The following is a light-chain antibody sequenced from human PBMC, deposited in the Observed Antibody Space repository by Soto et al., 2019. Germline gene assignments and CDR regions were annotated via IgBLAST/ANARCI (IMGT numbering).Light chain of an antibody. CDR3: QSYHGNTRV. CDR2: EDN. Sequence: NFMLTQPHSVSESPGKTVTISCTRSSGSIASNYVHWYQQRPGSAPTTVIYEDNQRPSGVPDRFSASIDSSSNSASLTLSGLRTEDEADYFCQSYHGNTRVFGGGTQLTVL. J-gene: IGLJ3*02. CDR1: SGSIASNY. V-gene: IGLV6-57*04.